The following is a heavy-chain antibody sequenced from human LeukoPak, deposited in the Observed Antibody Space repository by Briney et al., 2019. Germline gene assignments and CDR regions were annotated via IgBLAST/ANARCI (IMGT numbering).Heavy chain of an antibody. J-gene: IGHJ4*02. V-gene: IGHV3-23*01. CDR1: GFTFSTYA. CDR3: AKKEGSGSYRPFDY. Sequence: GGSLRLSCAASGFTFSTYAMHWVRQAPGKGLEWVSAISGSGGSTYYADSVKGRFTISRDNSKNTLYLQMNSLRAEDTAVYYCAKKEGSGSYRPFDYWGQGTLVTVSS. D-gene: IGHD3-10*01. CDR2: ISGSGGST.